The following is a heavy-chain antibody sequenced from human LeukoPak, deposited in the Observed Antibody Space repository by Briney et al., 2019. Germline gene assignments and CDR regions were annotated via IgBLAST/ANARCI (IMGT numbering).Heavy chain of an antibody. D-gene: IGHD3-9*01. CDR3: AREYYYILIGYSKATDY. CDR2: FNPNSGAA. CDR1: GSLVTDYY. J-gene: IGHJ4*02. V-gene: IGHV1-2*02. Sequence: GASVKVCCTAAGSLVTDYYIHWGRQAPGQGLGWLGWFNPNSGAANKVQKFPGRVTITRDTSISTAYMELSRLRSDDTPVYYCAREYYYILIGYSKATDYWGQGTLVTVSS.